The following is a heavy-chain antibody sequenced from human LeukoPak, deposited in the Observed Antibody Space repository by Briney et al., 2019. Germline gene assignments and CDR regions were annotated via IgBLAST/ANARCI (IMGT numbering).Heavy chain of an antibody. CDR3: ATGNPRSFDY. J-gene: IGHJ4*02. Sequence: PGGSLRLSCAASGFTFSSYGMHWVRQAPGKGLEWVAVISCDGSNKYYADSVKGRFTISRDNSKNTLYLQMNSLRAEDTAAYYCATGNPRSFDYWGQGTLVTVSS. CDR1: GFTFSSYG. CDR2: ISCDGSNK. V-gene: IGHV3-30*03.